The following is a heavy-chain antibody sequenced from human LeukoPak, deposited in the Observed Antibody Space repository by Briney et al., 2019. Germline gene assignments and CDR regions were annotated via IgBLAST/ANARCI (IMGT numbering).Heavy chain of an antibody. Sequence: GGSLRLSCAASGFTFSSYSMNWVRQAPGKGLEWVSSISSSSYIYYADSVKGRFTISRDNAKNSLYLQMSSLRAEDTAVYYCARDLSRMTTVASTAFDIWGQGTMVTVSS. V-gene: IGHV3-21*01. CDR2: ISSSSYI. CDR3: ARDLSRMTTVASTAFDI. J-gene: IGHJ3*02. CDR1: GFTFSSYS. D-gene: IGHD4-23*01.